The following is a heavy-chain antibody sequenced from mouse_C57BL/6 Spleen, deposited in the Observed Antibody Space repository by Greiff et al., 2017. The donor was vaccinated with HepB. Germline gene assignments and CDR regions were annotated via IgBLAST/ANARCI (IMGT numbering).Heavy chain of an antibody. V-gene: IGHV14-3*01. D-gene: IGHD1-1*01. CDR3: AKGYGSYWYFDV. CDR2: IDPANGNT. J-gene: IGHJ1*03. CDR1: GFNIKNTY. Sequence: EVMLVESVAELVRPGASVKLSCTASGFNIKNTYMHWVKQRPEQGLEWIGRIDPANGNTKYAPKFQGKATITADTSSNTAYLQLSSLTSEDTAIYYCAKGYGSYWYFDVWGTGTTVTVSS.